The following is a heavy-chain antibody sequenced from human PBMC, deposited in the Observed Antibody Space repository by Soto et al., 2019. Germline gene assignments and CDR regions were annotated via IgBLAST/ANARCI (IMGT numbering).Heavy chain of an antibody. CDR2: IYYSGST. D-gene: IGHD6-13*01. CDR1: GGSISSRESY. J-gene: IGHJ4*02. Sequence: QLQLQESGPGLVKSSETLSLTCSVSGGSISSRESYWGWIRQPPGKGLEWIGTIYYSGSTYYNPSLKSRVTIXVXTXETHVPLKLSSVTAADTAVYYCARHWGRGAAGTCYNWGQGTLVTVSP. V-gene: IGHV4-39*01. CDR3: ARHWGRGAAGTCYN.